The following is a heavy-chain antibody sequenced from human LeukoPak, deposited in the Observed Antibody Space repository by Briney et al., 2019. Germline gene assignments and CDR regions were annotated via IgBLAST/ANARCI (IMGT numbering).Heavy chain of an antibody. CDR2: IKQDGSEK. CDR1: GFTFSSYW. CDR3: ARDYCSGGTCYKGY. J-gene: IGHJ4*02. V-gene: IGHV3-7*05. Sequence: GGSLRLSCAASGFTFSSYWMSWVRRAPGKGLEWLANIKQDGSEKYYVGSVKGRFTISRDNAENSLYLQMNSLRAEDTAVYYCARDYCSGGTCYKGYWGQGTLVTVSS. D-gene: IGHD2-15*01.